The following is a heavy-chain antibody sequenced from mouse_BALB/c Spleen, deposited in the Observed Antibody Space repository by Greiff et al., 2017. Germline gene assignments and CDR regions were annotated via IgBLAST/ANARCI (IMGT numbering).Heavy chain of an antibody. CDR3: ARLGTGTWFAY. Sequence: QVQLQQSAAELARPGASVKMSCKASGYTFTSYTMHWVKQRPGQGLEWIGYINPSSGYTEYNQKFKDKTTLTADKSSSTAYMQLSSLTSEDSAVYYCARLGTGTWFAYWGQGTLVTVSA. CDR2: INPSSGYT. CDR1: GYTFTSYT. J-gene: IGHJ3*01. D-gene: IGHD4-1*01. V-gene: IGHV1-4*02.